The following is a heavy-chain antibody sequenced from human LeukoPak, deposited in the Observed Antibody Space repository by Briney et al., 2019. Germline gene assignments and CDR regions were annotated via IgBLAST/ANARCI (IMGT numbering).Heavy chain of an antibody. Sequence: ASVKVSCKASGYTFTGYYMHWVRQAPGQGLEWMGGFDPEDGETIYAQKFQGRVTMTVDTSTDTAYMELSSLRSEDTAVYYCATWGYCSSTSCQTFDYWGQGTLVTVSS. CDR3: ATWGYCSSTSCQTFDY. CDR2: FDPEDGET. D-gene: IGHD2-2*01. CDR1: GYTFTGYY. V-gene: IGHV1-24*01. J-gene: IGHJ4*02.